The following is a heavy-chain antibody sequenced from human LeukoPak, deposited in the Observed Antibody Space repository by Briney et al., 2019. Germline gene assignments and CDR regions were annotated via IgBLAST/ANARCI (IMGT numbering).Heavy chain of an antibody. Sequence: ASVKVSCKASGGTFSSYAISWVRQAPGQGLEWMGWINAGNGNTKYSQKFQGRVTITRDTSASTAYMELSSLRSEDTAVFYCARGSIWYRNFFDYWGQGTLVTVSS. D-gene: IGHD2-8*01. J-gene: IGHJ4*02. CDR1: GGTFSSYA. CDR3: ARGSIWYRNFFDY. V-gene: IGHV1-3*01. CDR2: INAGNGNT.